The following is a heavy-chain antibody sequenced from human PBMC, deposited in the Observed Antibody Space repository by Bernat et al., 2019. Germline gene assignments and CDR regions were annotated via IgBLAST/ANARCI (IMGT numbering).Heavy chain of an antibody. J-gene: IGHJ4*02. CDR1: GFTFSSYA. V-gene: IGHV3-23*04. CDR3: AKGIWFGELLSYTYDY. Sequence: EVQLVESGGGLVQPGGSLRLSCAASGFTFSSYAMSWVRQAPGKGLEWVSAIRGSGGSTYYAESVKGPFTSSRDNSKNTPYLQMNSLRAEDTAVYYCAKGIWFGELLSYTYDYWGQGTLVTVSS. CDR2: IRGSGGST. D-gene: IGHD3-10*01.